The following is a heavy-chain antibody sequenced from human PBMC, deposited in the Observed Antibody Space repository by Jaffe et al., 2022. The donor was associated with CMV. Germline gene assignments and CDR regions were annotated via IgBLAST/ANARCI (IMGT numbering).Heavy chain of an antibody. D-gene: IGHD3-3*01. V-gene: IGHV1-3*01. CDR1: GYTFTSYA. CDR2: INAGNGNT. CDR3: ARGGPLEWLPLPLDYYYMDV. J-gene: IGHJ6*03. Sequence: QVQLVQSGAEVKKPGASVKVSCKASGYTFTSYAMHWVRQAPGQRLEWMGWINAGNGNTKYSQKFQGRVTITRDTSASTAYMELSSLRSEDTAVYYCARGGPLEWLPLPLDYYYMDVWGKGTTVTVSS.